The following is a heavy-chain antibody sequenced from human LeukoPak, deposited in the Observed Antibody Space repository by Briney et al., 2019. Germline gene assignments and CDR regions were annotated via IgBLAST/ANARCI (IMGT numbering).Heavy chain of an antibody. V-gene: IGHV3-23*01. CDR1: GFTFSSYA. Sequence: GGSLRLSCAASGFTFSSYAMSWVRQAPGEGLEWVSAISGSGGSTYYADSVKGRFTISRDNAKNSLYLQMNSLRAEDTAVYYCANDPDFTYWGQGTLVTVSS. CDR2: ISGSGGST. CDR3: ANDPDFTY. J-gene: IGHJ4*02.